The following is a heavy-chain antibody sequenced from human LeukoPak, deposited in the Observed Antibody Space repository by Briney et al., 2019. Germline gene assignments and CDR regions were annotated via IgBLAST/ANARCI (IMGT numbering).Heavy chain of an antibody. CDR1: GYSISSGYY. CDR3: ARHGPPDVYCSSTSCYIFDY. CDR2: IYHSGST. J-gene: IGHJ4*02. Sequence: KPSETLSLTCAISGYSISSGYYWGWIRQPPGKGLECIGSIYHSGSTYYNPSLKSRGTISVDTSKNQFSLKLSSVTAADTAVYYCARHGPPDVYCSSTSCYIFDYWGQGTLVTVSS. D-gene: IGHD2-2*01. V-gene: IGHV4-38-2*01.